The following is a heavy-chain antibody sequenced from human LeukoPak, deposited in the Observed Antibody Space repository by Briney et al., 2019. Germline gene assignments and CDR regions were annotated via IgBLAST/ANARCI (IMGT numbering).Heavy chain of an antibody. V-gene: IGHV1-69*13. J-gene: IGHJ4*02. CDR2: IIPIFGTA. D-gene: IGHD6-13*01. CDR1: GGTFSSYA. Sequence: SVKVSCKASGGTFSSYAIGWVRQAPGQGLEWMGGIIPIFGTANYAQKFQGRVTITADESTSTAYMELSSLRSEDTAVYYCARGGYSSSWYGVYFDYWGQGTLVTVSS. CDR3: ARGGYSSSWYGVYFDY.